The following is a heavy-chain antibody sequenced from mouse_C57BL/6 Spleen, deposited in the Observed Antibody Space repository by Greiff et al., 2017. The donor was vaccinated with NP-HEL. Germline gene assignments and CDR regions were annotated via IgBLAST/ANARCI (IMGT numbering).Heavy chain of an antibody. CDR1: GYSITSGYY. V-gene: IGHV3-6*01. CDR2: ISYDGSN. CDR3: AREVLRRFDY. J-gene: IGHJ2*01. Sequence: EVKLMESGPGLVKPSQSLSLTCSVTGYSITSGYYWNWIRQFPGNKLEWMGYISYDGSNNYNPSLKNRISITRDTSKNQFFLKLNSVTTEDTATYYCAREVLRRFDYWGQGTTLTVSS. D-gene: IGHD1-2*01.